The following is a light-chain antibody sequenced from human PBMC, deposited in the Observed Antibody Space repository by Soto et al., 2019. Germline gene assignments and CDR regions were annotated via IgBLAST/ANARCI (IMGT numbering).Light chain of an antibody. CDR3: AAWDDSLTGVV. Sequence: QSVLTQPPSASGAPGQRVTISCYGSSSNIGSNTVNWYQQLPGTAPKLLIYNNNLRPSGVPDRFSGSKSGTSASVAISGLQSEDEADYYCAAWDDSLTGVVFGGGTKLTVL. V-gene: IGLV1-44*01. CDR2: NNN. CDR1: SSNIGSNT. J-gene: IGLJ2*01.